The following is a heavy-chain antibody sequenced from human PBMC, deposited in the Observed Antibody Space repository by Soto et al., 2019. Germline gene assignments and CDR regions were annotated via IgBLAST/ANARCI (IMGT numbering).Heavy chain of an antibody. Sequence: ASVKVSCKTSGYTFTEFDINWVRQAPGQGLEWMGWMNTNTGNTGYAQKFQGRVTMTRDTSISTAYMELRRLRSEDTAVYYCARVVRFFGGHAGYWGQGTLVNVSS. J-gene: IGHJ4*02. CDR3: ARVVRFFGGHAGY. CDR1: GYTFTEFD. D-gene: IGHD3-3*01. V-gene: IGHV1-8*01. CDR2: MNTNTGNT.